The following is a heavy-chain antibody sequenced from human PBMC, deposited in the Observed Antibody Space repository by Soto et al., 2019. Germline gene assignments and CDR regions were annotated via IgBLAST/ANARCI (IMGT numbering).Heavy chain of an antibody. Sequence: SETLSRTCTICGVSISSGGYYWRWLRQHPGKGGEWIGYIYYSGSTYYNPSLKSRVTISVDTSKNQSSLKLSSVTAADTAVYYCARDHRGYCSSTSCPPGYYYYGMDVWGQGTPVTVSS. J-gene: IGHJ6*02. CDR2: IYYSGST. D-gene: IGHD2-2*01. CDR1: GVSISSGGYY. CDR3: ARDHRGYCSSTSCPPGYYYYGMDV. V-gene: IGHV4-31*03.